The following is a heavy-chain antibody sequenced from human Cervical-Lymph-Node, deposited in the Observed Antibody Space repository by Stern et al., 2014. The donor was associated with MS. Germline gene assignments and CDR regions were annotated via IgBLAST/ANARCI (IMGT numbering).Heavy chain of an antibody. V-gene: IGHV4-4*02. CDR2: VSHSGGT. CDR3: ARVSATWVFDY. CDR1: GGSITSSTW. J-gene: IGHJ4*02. D-gene: IGHD2-21*02. Sequence: VQPVESGPGLVKPSGTLSLTCAVSGGSITSSTWWSWVRQPPGMGLEWIGEVSHSGGTSYNASLKSRLTMSVDKSKNQFSLRLSSVTAADTAVYYCARVSATWVFDYWGQGTLVTVSS.